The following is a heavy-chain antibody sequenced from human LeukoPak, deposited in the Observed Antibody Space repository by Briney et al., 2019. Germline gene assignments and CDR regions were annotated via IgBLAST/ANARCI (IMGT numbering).Heavy chain of an antibody. Sequence: GGSLRLSCAASGFTFSTYAMHWVRHAPGKGLEYISAISTDGLGKYYADSVRGRFTISRDNSKNMLYLQMGSLGPEDMAVYYCTRWGSTSCYDSWGQGTLVTVSS. CDR3: TRWGSTSCYDS. D-gene: IGHD2-2*01. J-gene: IGHJ4*02. CDR1: GFTFSTYA. CDR2: ISTDGLGK. V-gene: IGHV3-64*02.